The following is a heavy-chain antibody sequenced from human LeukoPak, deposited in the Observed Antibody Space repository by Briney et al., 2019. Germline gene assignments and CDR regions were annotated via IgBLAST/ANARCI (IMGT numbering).Heavy chain of an antibody. CDR2: ISYTGGTK. CDR1: GFTFSNYP. D-gene: IGHD6-25*01. Sequence: GGSLRLSCAASGFTFSNYPMHWVRQAPGKGLEWVAVISYTGGTKYYAVSVKGRFTISRDDSKSTLYLEMNSLRPEDTATYYCARDPQRGPPDYFDHWGQGTLVTVSS. CDR3: ARDPQRGPPDYFDH. J-gene: IGHJ4*02. V-gene: IGHV3-30-3*01.